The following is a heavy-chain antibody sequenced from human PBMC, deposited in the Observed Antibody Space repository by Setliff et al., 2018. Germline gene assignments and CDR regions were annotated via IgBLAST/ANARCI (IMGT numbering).Heavy chain of an antibody. CDR3: VRRVYSSSSGYYHYYMDPVDTATYYCAHKYGDYVRYFQH. CDR2: ISTYNGDT. D-gene: IGHD6-6*01. J-gene: IGHJ1*01. CDR1: GYTFTSYG. Sequence: ASVKVSCKASGYTFTSYGISWVRQAPGQGLEWMGWISTYNGDTDYAQKLQDRLTMTTDTSTSTVYMELRSLRSDDTAVYYCVRRVYSSSSGYYHYYMDPVDTATYYCAHKYGDYVRYFQHWGQGTLVTVSS. V-gene: IGHV1-18*01.